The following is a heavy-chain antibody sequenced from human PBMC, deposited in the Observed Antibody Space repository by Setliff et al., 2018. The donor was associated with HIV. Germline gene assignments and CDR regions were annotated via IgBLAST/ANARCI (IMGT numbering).Heavy chain of an antibody. CDR3: ARHRAQRGSGTYYDDWFDP. CDR2: IFYSGNT. J-gene: IGHJ5*02. Sequence: SETLSLTCTVSGASISSSSYHWGWIRQPPGKGLEWIGNIFYSGNTYYNPSLQSRITISVDMYRNQFFLRLTSVTAADTSVYYCARHRAQRGSGTYYDDWFDPWGQGTLVTVSS. V-gene: IGHV4-39*07. D-gene: IGHD3-10*01. CDR1: GASISSSSYH.